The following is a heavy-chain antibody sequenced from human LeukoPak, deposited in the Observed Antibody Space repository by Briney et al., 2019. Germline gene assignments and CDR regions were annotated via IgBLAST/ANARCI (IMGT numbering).Heavy chain of an antibody. J-gene: IGHJ5*02. CDR3: ARAYRLTSPRGFDP. D-gene: IGHD3-16*02. CDR1: GGFISGYY. CDR2: IFYTGDT. V-gene: IGHV4-59*01. Sequence: PSETLSLTCTVSGGFISGYYWNWIRQSPGKGLEWIGYIFYTGDTDYNPSLRSRVTMSVDRSNNRFSLQLVSVTTADSAFYYCARAYRLTSPRGFDPWGPGILVTVSS.